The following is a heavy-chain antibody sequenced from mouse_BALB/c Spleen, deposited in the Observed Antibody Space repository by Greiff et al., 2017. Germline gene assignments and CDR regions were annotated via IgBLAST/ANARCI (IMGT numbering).Heavy chain of an antibody. Sequence: EVQLQQSGPGLVKPSQSLSLTCTVTGYSITSDYAWNWIRQFPGNKLEWMGYISYSGSTSYNPSLKSRISITRDTSKNQFFLQLNSVTTEDTATYYCARRRVYYGNWYFDVWGAGTTVTVSS. CDR2: ISYSGST. V-gene: IGHV3-2*02. CDR1: GYSITSDYA. CDR3: ARRRVYYGNWYFDV. J-gene: IGHJ1*01. D-gene: IGHD2-1*01.